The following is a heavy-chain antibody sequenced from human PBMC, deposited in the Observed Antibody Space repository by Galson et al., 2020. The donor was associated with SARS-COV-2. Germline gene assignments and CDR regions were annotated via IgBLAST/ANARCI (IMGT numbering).Heavy chain of an antibody. Sequence: PGGSLRLSCAASGFTFSSYWMSWVRQAPGKGLEWVANIKQDGSEKYYVDSVKGRFTISRDNAKNSLYLQMNSLRAEDTAVYYCARLTGSYSSSWYWFDPWGQGTLVTVSS. CDR3: ARLTGSYSSSWYWFDP. V-gene: IGHV3-7*01. CDR2: IKQDGSEK. D-gene: IGHD6-13*01. CDR1: GFTFSSYW. J-gene: IGHJ5*02.